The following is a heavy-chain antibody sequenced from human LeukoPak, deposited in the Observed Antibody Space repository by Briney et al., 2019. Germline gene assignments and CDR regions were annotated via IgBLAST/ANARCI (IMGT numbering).Heavy chain of an antibody. CDR2: ISYDGSNK. CDR1: GFTFSSYG. J-gene: IGHJ4*02. D-gene: IGHD5-18*01. V-gene: IGHV3-30*18. CDR3: AKRGGYSYGYEFDY. Sequence: PGRSLRLSCAASGFTFSSYGMHWVRQAPGMGLEWVAVISYDGSNKYYADSVKGRFTISRDNSKNTLYLQMNSLRAEDTAVYYCAKRGGYSYGYEFDYWGQGTLVTVSS.